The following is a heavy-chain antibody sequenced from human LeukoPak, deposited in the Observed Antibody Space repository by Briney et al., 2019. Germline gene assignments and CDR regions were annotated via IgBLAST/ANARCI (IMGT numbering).Heavy chain of an antibody. CDR3: AKGPLVGAPFDY. J-gene: IGHJ4*02. V-gene: IGHV3-30*18. Sequence: PGRSLRLSCAASGFTFSSYGMHWVRQAPGKGLEWVAVISYDGSNKYYADSVKGRFTISRDNSKNTLYLQMNSLRAEDTAVYYCAKGPLVGAPFDYWGQGTLVTVSS. CDR2: ISYDGSNK. D-gene: IGHD1-26*01. CDR1: GFTFSSYG.